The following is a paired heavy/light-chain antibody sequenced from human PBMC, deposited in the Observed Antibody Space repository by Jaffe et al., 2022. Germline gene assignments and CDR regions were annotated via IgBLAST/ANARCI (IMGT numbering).Heavy chain of an antibody. CDR2: INPNTSNA. V-gene: IGHV1-2*06. Sequence: QVQLVQSGAEVKKPGASVKVSCKTLGYTFTGYYMHWVRQAPGQGLEWLGRINPNTSNADWPQKFQGRVTMTLDTSTSTAYMELTRLTSDDTAVYYCVRDAVKWGNWFDPWGQGTLVTVSS. CDR1: GYTFTGYY. CDR3: VRDAVKWGNWFDP. D-gene: IGHD1-26*01. J-gene: IGHJ5*02.
Light chain of an antibody. CDR1: QDTGYS. CDR2: YAS. J-gene: IGKJ5*01. CDR3: QSYVNARSIA. V-gene: IGKV1-27*01. Sequence: DIQMTQSPASLSASVGDRVTITCRASQDTGYSVAWYQQKPGEVPRLVMHYASSLQRGVPSRFSGSGSGTDFTLTISSLEPEDVATYYCQSYVNARSIAFGQGTRLEI.